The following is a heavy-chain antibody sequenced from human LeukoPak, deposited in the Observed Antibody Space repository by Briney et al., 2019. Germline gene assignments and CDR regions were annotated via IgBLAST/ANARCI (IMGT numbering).Heavy chain of an antibody. CDR2: ISSTSSYT. D-gene: IGHD2/OR15-2a*01. V-gene: IGHV3-11*03. J-gene: IGHJ4*02. Sequence: AGSLRLSCAASGFTFSDYYMSWIRQAPGKGLEWVSYISSTSSYTNYADSVKGRFTISRDNAKNSLYLQMNSLRAEDTAVYYCARSNRGVIHLPDYWGQGTLVTVSS. CDR1: GFTFSDYY. CDR3: ARSNRGVIHLPDY.